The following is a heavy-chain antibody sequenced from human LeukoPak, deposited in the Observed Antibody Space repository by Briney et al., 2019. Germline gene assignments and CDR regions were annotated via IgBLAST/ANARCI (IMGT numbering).Heavy chain of an antibody. CDR1: GFTFSSYA. CDR3: AKAVAAAAYHFYGVDV. D-gene: IGHD6-13*01. CDR2: ISGSGSST. J-gene: IGHJ6*02. V-gene: IGHV3-23*01. Sequence: GGSLRLSCAASGFTFSSYAMSWARQAPGKGLEWVSAISGSGSSTYSADSVKGRFTISRDNSKNTLYLQMNSLRGEDTAVYYCAKAVAAAAYHFYGVDVWGQGTTVTVSS.